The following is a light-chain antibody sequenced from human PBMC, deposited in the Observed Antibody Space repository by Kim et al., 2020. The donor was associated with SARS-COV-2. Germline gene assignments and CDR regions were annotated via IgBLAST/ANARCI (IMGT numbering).Light chain of an antibody. J-gene: IGKJ2*01. CDR2: DAS. V-gene: IGKV3-11*01. CDR3: QQRSNWPPYT. CDR1: QSVSSY. Sequence: LSPGERAPLACRASQSVSSYLAWYQQKPGQAPRLLIYDASNMATGIPARFSGSGSGTDFTLTISSLEPEDFAVYYCQQRSNWPPYTFGQGTKLEI.